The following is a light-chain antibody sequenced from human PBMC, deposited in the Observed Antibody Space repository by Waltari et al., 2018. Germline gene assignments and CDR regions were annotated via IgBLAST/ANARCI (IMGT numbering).Light chain of an antibody. CDR3: QQLNSYPLT. J-gene: IGKJ4*01. Sequence: DIQLTQSPSFLSASVGESVTITCRASQGIGSYLGWYHQKPGRAPKLLIYAASSLQSGVPSRFSGSGFGTDFTLTISSLQPEDFATYYCQQLNSYPLTFGGGTKVE. CDR2: AAS. V-gene: IGKV1-9*01. CDR1: QGIGSY.